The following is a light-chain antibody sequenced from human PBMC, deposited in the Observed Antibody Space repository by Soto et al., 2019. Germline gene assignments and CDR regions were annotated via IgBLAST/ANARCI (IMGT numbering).Light chain of an antibody. V-gene: IGKV3-20*01. CDR3: QQFGSSIPHT. Sequence: IVMTQSPGTLSLSPGERATISCRASQVIGSRYLAWYHQKSGQAPRLLIYGASSRATGIPDWFSGSGSGTDFTLTISRLEPEDFGVYYCQQFGSSIPHTFGQGTKLEIK. CDR2: GAS. J-gene: IGKJ2*01. CDR1: QVIGSRY.